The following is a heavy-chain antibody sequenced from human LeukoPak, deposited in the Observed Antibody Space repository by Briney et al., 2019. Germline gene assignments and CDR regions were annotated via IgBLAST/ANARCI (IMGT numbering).Heavy chain of an antibody. CDR2: TRDKANSYTT. J-gene: IGHJ3*02. Sequence: PGGSLRLSCAASGFTFSDHYMDWVRQAPGQGLEWVGRTRDKANSYTTEYAASVKGRFTISRDDSRNSLYLQMNSLKTEDTALYYCARAYDTSGYYFDSFDMWGQGTMVTVSS. CDR1: GFTFSDHY. CDR3: ARAYDTSGYYFDSFDM. D-gene: IGHD3-22*01. V-gene: IGHV3-72*01.